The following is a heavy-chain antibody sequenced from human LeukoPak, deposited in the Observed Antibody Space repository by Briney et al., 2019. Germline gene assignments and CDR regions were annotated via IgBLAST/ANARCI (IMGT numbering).Heavy chain of an antibody. CDR2: ISWNSGSI. Sequence: GRSLRVSCAASGFTFDDYAMHWVRHAPGKGLEWVSGISWNSGSIGYADSVKGRFTISRDNAKNSLYLQMNSLRAEDTALYYCAKDHSEYSSSPFDYWGQGTLVTVSS. CDR1: GFTFDDYA. CDR3: AKDHSEYSSSPFDY. V-gene: IGHV3-9*01. J-gene: IGHJ4*02. D-gene: IGHD6-6*01.